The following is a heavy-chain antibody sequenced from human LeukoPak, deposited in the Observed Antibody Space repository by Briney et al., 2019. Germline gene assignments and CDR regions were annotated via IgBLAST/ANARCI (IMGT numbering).Heavy chain of an antibody. D-gene: IGHD2-21*01. V-gene: IGHV3-53*01. Sequence: PGGSLRLSCAASGFTVSSNYMNWVRQAPGKGLEWVSLIYSGDITYYADSVKGRFTISRDNSKNTLYLQMHSLRAEDMAVYYCRGDSSYWGQGTLVTVSS. CDR1: GFTVSSNY. CDR2: IYSGDIT. J-gene: IGHJ4*02. CDR3: RGDSSY.